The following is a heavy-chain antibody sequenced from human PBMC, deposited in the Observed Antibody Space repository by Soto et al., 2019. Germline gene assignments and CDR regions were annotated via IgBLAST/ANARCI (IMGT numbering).Heavy chain of an antibody. Sequence: ASVKVSCNASGYTFSTHGFIWVRQAPGQGLEWMGWISPYIGSTDSAQIFQGRITMTTETSTSTAYMVLGSLRSDDPAVYDCAREFRSTFYYGTDNRYYFDYWGQGTLVTVSS. V-gene: IGHV1-18*04. D-gene: IGHD2-8*02. CDR2: ISPYIGST. CDR1: GYTFSTHG. CDR3: AREFRSTFYYGTDNRYYFDY. J-gene: IGHJ4*01.